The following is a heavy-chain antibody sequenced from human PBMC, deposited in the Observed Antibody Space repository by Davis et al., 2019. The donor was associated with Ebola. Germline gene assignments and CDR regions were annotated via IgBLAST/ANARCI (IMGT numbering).Heavy chain of an antibody. CDR1: GFTVSNDY. J-gene: IGHJ3*02. D-gene: IGHD3-22*01. CDR2: IYSGDST. CDR3: ARDTPITMIVVAEGAFDI. V-gene: IGHV3-53*01. Sequence: PGGSLRLSCAASGFTVSNDYMSWVRQTPGKGLEWVSVIYSGDSTYYADSVKGRFTISRDNSKNSLYLQMNSLRDEDTAVYYCARDTPITMIVVAEGAFDIWGQGTMVTVSS.